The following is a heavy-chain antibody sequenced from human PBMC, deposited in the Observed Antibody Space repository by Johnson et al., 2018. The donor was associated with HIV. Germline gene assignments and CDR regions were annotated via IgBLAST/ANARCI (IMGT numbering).Heavy chain of an antibody. CDR3: ARHAGGDFTYGLFQH. D-gene: IGHD4-17*01. Sequence: VQLVESGGGLVQPGGSLRLSCAASGFTFSSYWMSWVRQAPGKGLEWVANIKQDGSEKYYVDSVKGRFTISRDNAKNSLYIQMSGLREEDTALYYCARHAGGDFTYGLFQHWGRGTLVTVSS. CDR1: GFTFSSYW. CDR2: IKQDGSEK. V-gene: IGHV3-7*01. J-gene: IGHJ1*01.